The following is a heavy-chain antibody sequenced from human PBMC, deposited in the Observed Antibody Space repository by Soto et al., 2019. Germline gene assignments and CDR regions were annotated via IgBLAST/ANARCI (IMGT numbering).Heavy chain of an antibody. J-gene: IGHJ4*02. V-gene: IGHV4-39*01. CDR3: ARTALPMAGIFDY. CDR1: GGSISSSSYY. CDR2: IYYSGST. Sequence: QLQLQESGPGLVKPSETLSLTCTVSGGSISSSSYYWGWIRHPPGKGLEWIGSIYYSGSTYYNPSLKSRVTISVDTSKNQCSLKLSSVTAADTAVYYCARTALPMAGIFDYWGQGTLVTVSS. D-gene: IGHD6-19*01.